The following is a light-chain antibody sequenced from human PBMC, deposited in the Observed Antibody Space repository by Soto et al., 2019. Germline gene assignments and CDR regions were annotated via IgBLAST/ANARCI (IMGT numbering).Light chain of an antibody. V-gene: IGKV1-5*01. J-gene: IGKJ1*01. CDR1: QSISSW. CDR2: DAS. CDR3: QQYNSYRVT. Sequence: DIQMTQSPSTLSASVGDRVTITCRASQSISSWLAWYQQKPGKAPKLLIYDASSLESGVPSSFSGSGSGTEFTLTISSLQPDDFATYYCQQYNSYRVTFGQGTKVEIK.